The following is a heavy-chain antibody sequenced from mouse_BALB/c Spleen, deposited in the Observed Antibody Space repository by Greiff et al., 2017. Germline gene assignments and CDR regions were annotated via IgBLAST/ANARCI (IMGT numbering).Heavy chain of an antibody. Sequence: VQLKQSGAELVKPGASVKLSCTASGFNIKDTYMHWVKQRPEQGLEWIGRIDPANGNTKYDPKFQGKATITADTSSNTAYLQLSSLTSEDTAVYYCARGGTGDYYAMDYWGQGTSVTVSS. CDR1: GFNIKDTY. CDR3: ARGGTGDYYAMDY. J-gene: IGHJ4*01. V-gene: IGHV14-3*02. CDR2: IDPANGNT. D-gene: IGHD3-3*01.